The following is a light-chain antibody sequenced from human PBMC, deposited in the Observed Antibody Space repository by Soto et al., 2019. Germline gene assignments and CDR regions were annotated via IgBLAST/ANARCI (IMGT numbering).Light chain of an antibody. CDR1: TSDVGNYNL. Sequence: QSALTQPASVSGSPAQSITISCTGTTSDVGNYNLVSWYQQHPGKAPKLMIFDVSRRPSGVSDRFSASKSGNTASLTISGLQAEDEADYYCSSYTSTNTLYVFGTGTKLTVL. CDR3: SSYTSTNTLYV. CDR2: DVS. J-gene: IGLJ1*01. V-gene: IGLV2-14*03.